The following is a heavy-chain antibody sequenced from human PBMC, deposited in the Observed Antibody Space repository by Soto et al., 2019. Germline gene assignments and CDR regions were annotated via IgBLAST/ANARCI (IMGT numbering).Heavy chain of an antibody. D-gene: IGHD2-15*01. J-gene: IGHJ6*02. CDR2: IDPSDSYT. V-gene: IGHV5-10-1*01. CDR3: ARLVPGDDVLVVDARPFWGYYGRDV. Sequence: GESLKISCKGSGYSFTSYWISWVRQMPGKGLEWMGRIDPSDSYTNYSPSFQGHVTISADKSISTAYLQWSSLKASDTAMYYCARLVPGDDVLVVDARPFWGYYGRDVWGQGTTVPVSS. CDR1: GYSFTSYW.